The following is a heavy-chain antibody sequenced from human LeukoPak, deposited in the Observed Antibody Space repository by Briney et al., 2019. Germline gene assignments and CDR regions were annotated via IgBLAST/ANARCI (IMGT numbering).Heavy chain of an antibody. Sequence: PGGSLRLSCAASGFTFDDYAMHWVRQAPGKGLEWVSGISWNSGSIGYADSVKGRFTISRDNAKNSLYLQMNSLRAEDTALYYCAKDAGGYWGQGTLVTVSS. J-gene: IGHJ4*02. CDR3: AKDAGGY. CDR1: GFTFDDYA. CDR2: ISWNSGSI. V-gene: IGHV3-9*01.